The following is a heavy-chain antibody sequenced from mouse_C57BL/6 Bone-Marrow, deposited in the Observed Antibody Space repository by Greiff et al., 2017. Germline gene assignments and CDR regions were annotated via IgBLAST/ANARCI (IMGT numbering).Heavy chain of an antibody. J-gene: IGHJ2*01. Sequence: EVQLQQSVAELVRPGASVKLSCTASGFNIKNTYMHWVKQRPEQGLEWIGRIDPANGNTKYAPKFQGKATITADTSSTTAYLQLSSLTSEDTAIYYCASLYYYGSRRDFDYWGQGTTLTVSS. CDR3: ASLYYYGSRRDFDY. D-gene: IGHD1-1*01. V-gene: IGHV14-3*01. CDR2: IDPANGNT. CDR1: GFNIKNTY.